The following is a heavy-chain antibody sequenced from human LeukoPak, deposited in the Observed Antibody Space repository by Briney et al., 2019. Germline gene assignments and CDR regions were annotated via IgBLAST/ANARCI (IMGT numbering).Heavy chain of an antibody. D-gene: IGHD6-19*01. CDR2: INRSGST. Sequence: SETLSLTCAVYGWSFSGYYWSCIRQPPGKWRDWIGEINRSGSTNYNPSLKRRVTISVGTSKNQFSLKLSSVTAADTAVYYCARGAGSGWSRGNWFDPWGQGTLVTVSS. J-gene: IGHJ5*02. CDR1: GWSFSGYY. V-gene: IGHV4-34*01. CDR3: ARGAGSGWSRGNWFDP.